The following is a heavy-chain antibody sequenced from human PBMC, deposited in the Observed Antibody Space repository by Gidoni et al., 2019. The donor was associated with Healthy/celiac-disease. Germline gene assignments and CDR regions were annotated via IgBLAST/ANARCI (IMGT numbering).Heavy chain of an antibody. CDR3: ARARLLWFGFDY. Sequence: QVQLQQWGAGLLKPSETLSLTSAVYGGSFSGYYWSWIRQPPGKGLEWIGEINHSGSTNYNPSLKSRVTISVDTSKNQFSLKLSSVTAADTAVYYCARARLLWFGFDYWGQGTLVTVSS. CDR1: GGSFSGYY. D-gene: IGHD3-10*01. J-gene: IGHJ4*02. V-gene: IGHV4-34*01. CDR2: INHSGST.